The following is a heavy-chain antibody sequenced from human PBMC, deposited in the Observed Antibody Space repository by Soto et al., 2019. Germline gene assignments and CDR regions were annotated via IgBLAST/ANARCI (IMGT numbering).Heavy chain of an antibody. CDR3: VSLWSVTGSRDY. V-gene: IGHV3-72*01. CDR1: GLTFSNHY. D-gene: IGHD1-20*01. CDR2: IRDRVHSYST. J-gene: IGHJ4*02. Sequence: GGSLRLSCAVSGLTFSNHYMGWVRQAPGKGLDWVGRIRDRVHSYSTEYAASVKGRFTTSRDDSRNSLYLQMNSLKMEDTAVFYCVSLWSVTGSRDYWGRGTLVTVSS.